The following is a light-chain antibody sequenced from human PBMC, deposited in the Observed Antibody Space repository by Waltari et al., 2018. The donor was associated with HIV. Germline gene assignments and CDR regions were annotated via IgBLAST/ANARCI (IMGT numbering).Light chain of an antibody. J-gene: IGKJ4*01. CDR1: QSISSY. V-gene: IGKV1-39*01. CDR2: AAS. Sequence: DIQMTQSPSSLSASVGDRVTITCRASQSISSYFKWYQQKPGKAPKLLIYAASSLQSGVPSRFSGSGSGTDFTLTISSLQPEDFATYYCQQSYSTPLTFGGGTKVEIK. CDR3: QQSYSTPLT.